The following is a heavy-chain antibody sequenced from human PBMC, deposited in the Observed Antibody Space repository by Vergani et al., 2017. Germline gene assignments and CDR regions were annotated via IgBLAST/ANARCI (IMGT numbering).Heavy chain of an antibody. D-gene: IGHD3-9*01. J-gene: IGHJ5*02. CDR1: GFTFSSYG. Sequence: QVQLVESGGGVVQPGRSLRLSCAASGFTFSSYGMHWVRQAPGKGLEWVAVISYDGSNKYYADSVKGRFTISRDNSKNTLYLQMNSLRAEDTAVYYCARGGAESYDILTGYDYNXFDPWGQGTLVTVSS. CDR2: ISYDGSNK. V-gene: IGHV3-30*03. CDR3: ARGGAESYDILTGYDYNXFDP.